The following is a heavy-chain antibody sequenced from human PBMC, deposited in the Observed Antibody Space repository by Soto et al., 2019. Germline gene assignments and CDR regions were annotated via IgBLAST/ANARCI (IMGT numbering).Heavy chain of an antibody. V-gene: IGHV3-48*01. Sequence: EVQLVESGGGLVQPGGSLRLSCAASGFTFSSYSMNWVRQAPGKGLEWVSYISSSSSTIYLADSVKGRFTISRDNAKNSLHLQMNSLRAEDTAVYYCARHPDRIAPIGWFDPWGQGTLVTVSS. J-gene: IGHJ5*02. CDR2: ISSSSSTI. CDR1: GFTFSSYS. D-gene: IGHD6-13*01. CDR3: ARHPDRIAPIGWFDP.